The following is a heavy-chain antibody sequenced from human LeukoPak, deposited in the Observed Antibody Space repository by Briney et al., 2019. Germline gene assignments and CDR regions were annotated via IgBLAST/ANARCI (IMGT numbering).Heavy chain of an antibody. CDR3: ARGGFYCGGDCYVDY. CDR1: GGSFSAYY. CDR2: INHSGST. D-gene: IGHD2-21*02. Sequence: SETLSPTCAVYGGSFSAYYWSWIRQPPGKGLEWIGEINHSGSTNYNPSLKSRVTISVDTSKNQFSLKLSPVTAADTAVYYCARGGFYCGGDCYVDYWGQGTLVTVSS. J-gene: IGHJ4*02. V-gene: IGHV4-34*01.